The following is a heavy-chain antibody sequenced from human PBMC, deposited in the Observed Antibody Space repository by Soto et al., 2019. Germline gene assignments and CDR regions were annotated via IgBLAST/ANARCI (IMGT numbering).Heavy chain of an antibody. D-gene: IGHD2-2*01. CDR3: ARGVVVKRVNLWFDP. J-gene: IGHJ5*02. Sequence: SETLSLTCTVSGSSISSYYWSWIRQPPGKGLEWIGYIYYSGSTNYNPSLKSRVTISVDTSKNQFSLKLSSVTAADTAVYYCARGVVVKRVNLWFDPWGQGTLVTVSS. CDR1: GSSISSYY. CDR2: IYYSGST. V-gene: IGHV4-59*01.